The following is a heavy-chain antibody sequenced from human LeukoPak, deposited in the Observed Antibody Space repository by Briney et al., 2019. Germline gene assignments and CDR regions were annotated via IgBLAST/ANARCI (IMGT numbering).Heavy chain of an antibody. CDR2: IYSGGST. V-gene: IGHV3-53*01. D-gene: IGHD3-3*01. CDR1: GFTVSSNY. CDR3: ARDQSAPIYYDFWSGNYYYYGMDV. J-gene: IGHJ6*02. Sequence: GGSLRLSCAASGFTVSSNYMSWVRQAPGKGLEWVSVIYSGGSTYYADSVKGRFTISRDNSKNSLYLQMNSLRAEDTAVYYCARDQSAPIYYDFWSGNYYYYGMDVWGQGTTVTVSS.